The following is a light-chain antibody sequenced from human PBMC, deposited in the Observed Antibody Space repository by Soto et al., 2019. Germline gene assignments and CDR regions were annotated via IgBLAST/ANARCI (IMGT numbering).Light chain of an antibody. CDR2: AAS. CDR3: QQSLTIPYT. V-gene: IGKV1-39*01. CDR1: QTISTH. Sequence: DIQMTQSPSSLSASVGDRVTITCRASQTISTHLNWYQQKPGKAPKLLIYAASTLQSGVPSRFNGSGSGTDVTLTSNSLQPEEFATYYCQQSLTIPYTFGQGTKLEIK. J-gene: IGKJ2*01.